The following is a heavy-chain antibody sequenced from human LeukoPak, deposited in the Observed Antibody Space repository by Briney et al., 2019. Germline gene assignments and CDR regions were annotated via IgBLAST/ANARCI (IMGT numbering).Heavy chain of an antibody. CDR2: INPNSGGT. Sequence: VASVKVSCKASGYTFTGYYMHWVRQAPGQGLEWMGRINPNSGGTNYAQKFQGRVTMTRDTSISTAYMELSRLRSDDTAVYYCARSSLSGSGSYHNDYWGQGTVVTVSS. CDR3: ARSSLSGSGSYHNDY. D-gene: IGHD3-10*01. J-gene: IGHJ4*02. V-gene: IGHV1-2*06. CDR1: GYTFTGYY.